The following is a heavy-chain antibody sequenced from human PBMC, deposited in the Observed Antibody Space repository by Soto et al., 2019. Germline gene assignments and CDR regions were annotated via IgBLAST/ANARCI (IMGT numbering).Heavy chain of an antibody. CDR3: AKVPERYCSSTSCLYY. CDR1: GFTFSSSA. CDR2: TSASGGDT. Sequence: EVQLLESGGGLVQPGGSLRLSCAASGFTFSSSAMSWVRQAPGKGLEWVSTTSASGGDTYYADSVKGRFTLSRDNSKNTLYLQMSSLRAEDTAVYYCAKVPERYCSSTSCLYYWGQGTLLIVSS. D-gene: IGHD2-2*01. J-gene: IGHJ4*02. V-gene: IGHV3-23*01.